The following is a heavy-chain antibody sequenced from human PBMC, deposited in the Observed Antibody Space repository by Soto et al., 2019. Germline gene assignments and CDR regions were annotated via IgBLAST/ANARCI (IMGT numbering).Heavy chain of an antibody. J-gene: IGHJ3*02. CDR3: ARAPDYGDAFDI. CDR1: GFTFSSYD. CDR2: IGTAGDT. Sequence: PGGSLRLSCAASGFTFSSYDMHWVRQATGKGLEWVSAIGTAGDTYYPGSVKGRFTISRENAKNSLYLQMNSLRAGDTAVYYCARAPDYGDAFDIWGQGTMVTVSS. D-gene: IGHD4-17*01. V-gene: IGHV3-13*01.